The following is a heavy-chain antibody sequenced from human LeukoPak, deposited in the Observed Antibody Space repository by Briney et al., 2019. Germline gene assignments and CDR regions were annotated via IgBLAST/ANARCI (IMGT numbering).Heavy chain of an antibody. J-gene: IGHJ3*02. V-gene: IGHV3-11*06. CDR2: ISDSSTYI. CDR3: ARPHYYGSGSYSAFDI. Sequence: GGSLRLSCAASGFTFSDYYMSWIRQAPGKGLEWVSSISDSSTYIYYADSVKGRFTISRDNAKNSLYLQMNSLRAEDTAVYYCARPHYYGSGSYSAFDIWGQGTMVTVSS. D-gene: IGHD3-10*01. CDR1: GFTFSDYY.